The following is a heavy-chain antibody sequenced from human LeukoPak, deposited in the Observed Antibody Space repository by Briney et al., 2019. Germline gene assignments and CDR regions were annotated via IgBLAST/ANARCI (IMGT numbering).Heavy chain of an antibody. CDR3: ARGIVVVAQLGFYFYYMDV. CDR2: IYYSGST. J-gene: IGHJ6*03. CDR1: GGSISSYY. D-gene: IGHD2-15*01. V-gene: IGHV4-59*08. Sequence: SETLSLTCTVSGGSISSYYWSWIQQPPGKGLQWIRYIYYSGSTNYNPSLKSRVTISVDTSKNQFSLKLSSVTAADTAVYYCARGIVVVAQLGFYFYYMDVWGKGTTVTISS.